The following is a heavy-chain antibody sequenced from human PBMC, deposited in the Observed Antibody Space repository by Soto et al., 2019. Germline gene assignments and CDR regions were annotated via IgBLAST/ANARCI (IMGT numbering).Heavy chain of an antibody. CDR3: ATSGSSLAYYSTGMDL. CDR1: GFTFTYSW. J-gene: IGHJ6*02. Sequence: GGALRLSCPDSGFTFTYSWLGWVRPAPGKGLEWVARIKSKSDGGTTDYAAPVKGRFTISRDDLKDTLYLHMNGLKTGASGVYFCATSGSSLAYYSTGMDLWGQGTTVTVSS. CDR2: IKSKSDGGTT. V-gene: IGHV3-15*01. D-gene: IGHD3-10*01.